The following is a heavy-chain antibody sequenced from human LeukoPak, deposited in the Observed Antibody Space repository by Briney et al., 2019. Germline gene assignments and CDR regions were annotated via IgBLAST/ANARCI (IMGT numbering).Heavy chain of an antibody. V-gene: IGHV1-69*06. Sequence: ASVKVSCKASGGTFSSYAISWVRQAPGQGLEWMGGIIPIFGTANYAQKFQGRVTITADKSTSTAYMELSSLRHDDLAVYYCAGGRGTSGSNRDFYYYYYMDVWGKGTTVTVSS. CDR3: AGGRGTSGSNRDFYYYYYMDV. D-gene: IGHD2-15*01. CDR1: GGTFSSYA. J-gene: IGHJ6*03. CDR2: IIPIFGTA.